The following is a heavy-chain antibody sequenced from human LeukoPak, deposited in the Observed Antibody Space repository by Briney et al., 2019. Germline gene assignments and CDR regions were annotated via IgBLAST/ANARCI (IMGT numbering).Heavy chain of an antibody. CDR1: GYSISSDYY. CDR3: ARVQMMTQAAFDY. J-gene: IGHJ4*02. V-gene: IGHV4-38-2*02. CDR2: IYHSGGT. D-gene: IGHD2-15*01. Sequence: PSGTLSLTCTVSGYSISSDYYWGWIRQPPGQGLEWIGSIYHSGGTFYSPSLKSRLTISVDTSKNQFSLKLSSVTAADTAVYYCARVQMMTQAAFDYWGQGTLVTVSS.